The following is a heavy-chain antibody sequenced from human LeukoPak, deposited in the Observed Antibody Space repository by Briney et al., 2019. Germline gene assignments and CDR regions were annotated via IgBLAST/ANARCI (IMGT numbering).Heavy chain of an antibody. CDR1: GYTFTSYG. J-gene: IGHJ4*02. D-gene: IGHD1-26*01. V-gene: IGHV1-18*01. CDR3: ARDLSPELPVDY. CDR2: ISAYNGNT. Sequence: ASVKVSCKASGYTFTSYGISWVRQAPGQGLEWMGWISAYNGNTNYAQKLQGRVTMTTDTSTNTAYMELRSLRSDDTAVYYCARDLSPELPVDYWGQGTLVTVSS.